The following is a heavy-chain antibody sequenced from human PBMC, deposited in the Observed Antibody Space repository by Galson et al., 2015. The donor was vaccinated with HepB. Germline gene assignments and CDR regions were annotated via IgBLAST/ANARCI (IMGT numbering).Heavy chain of an antibody. J-gene: IGHJ5*02. Sequence: TLSLTCTVSGGSVSIGNYYCNWIRQQPGKGLEWIGYINYRGSTYYILSLASRLTVSVDTSKNQFSLKLTSVTAADTAVYYCARDGPGIPPSWGQGILVTVSS. CDR2: INYRGST. D-gene: IGHD2-21*01. CDR1: GGSVSIGNYY. V-gene: IGHV4-31*03. CDR3: ARDGPGIPPS.